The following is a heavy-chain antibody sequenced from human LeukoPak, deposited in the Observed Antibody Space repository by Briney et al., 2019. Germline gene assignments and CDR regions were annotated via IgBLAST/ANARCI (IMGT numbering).Heavy chain of an antibody. CDR1: GFTFSSYS. J-gene: IGHJ4*02. D-gene: IGHD3-10*01. CDR3: PSDPRAYYYGSGSYERSYY. V-gene: IGHV3-21*01. CDR2: ISSSSSYI. Sequence: GGSLRLSCAASGFTFSSYSMNWVRQAPGKGLEWVSSISSSSSYIYYADSVKGRFTISRDNAKNSLYLQMNSLRAEDTSVYYFPSDPRAYYYGSGSYERSYYWGQGTLVSVSS.